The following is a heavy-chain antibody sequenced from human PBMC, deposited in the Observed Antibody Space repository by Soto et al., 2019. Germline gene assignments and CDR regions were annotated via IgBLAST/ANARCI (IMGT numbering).Heavy chain of an antibody. D-gene: IGHD6-19*01. V-gene: IGHV1-18*01. J-gene: IGHJ3*02. CDR2: ISAYNGNT. CDR3: ARVRSQWLVSLDAFDI. Sequence: QVQLVQSGAEVKKPGASVKVSCKASGYTFTSYGISWVRQAPGQGLEWMGWISAYNGNTNYAQKLQGRVTMTTDTSTSTAYMEMRSLRSDDTAVYYCARVRSQWLVSLDAFDIWGQGTMVTVSS. CDR1: GYTFTSYG.